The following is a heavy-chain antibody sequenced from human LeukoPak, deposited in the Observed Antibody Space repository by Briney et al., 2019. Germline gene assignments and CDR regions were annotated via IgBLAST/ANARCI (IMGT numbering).Heavy chain of an antibody. V-gene: IGHV3-48*01. CDR1: GFTFSDYS. D-gene: IGHD6-19*01. CDR3: ANSVAAIDY. CDR2: IGSSTSAI. Sequence: PGGSLRLSCAASGFTFSDYSMNWVRQAPGKGLEWVAYIGSSTSAIYYTDSVRGRFTISRDNAKNSLYLQMKSLRAEDTAVYYCANSVAAIDYWGQGTLVTISS. J-gene: IGHJ4*02.